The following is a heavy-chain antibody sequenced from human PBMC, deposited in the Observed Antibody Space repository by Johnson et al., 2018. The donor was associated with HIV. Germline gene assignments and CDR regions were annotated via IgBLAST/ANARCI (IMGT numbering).Heavy chain of an antibody. D-gene: IGHD1-26*01. J-gene: IGHJ3*02. CDR3: ARDKWELLGAFDI. Sequence: QVQLVESGGGVVQPGRSLRLSCAASGFTFSSYAMHWVRQAPGKGLEWVAVISYDGSNKYYADSVKGRFTISRDNSKNTLYLQMNSLRAEDTAVYYCARDKWELLGAFDIWGQGTMVTVSS. CDR1: GFTFSSYA. CDR2: ISYDGSNK. V-gene: IGHV3-30-3*01.